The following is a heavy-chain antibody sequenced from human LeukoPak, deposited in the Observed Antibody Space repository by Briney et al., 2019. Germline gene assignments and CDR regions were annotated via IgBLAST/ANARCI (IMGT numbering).Heavy chain of an antibody. Sequence: GGSLRLSCVASGDTLSGHWMTWVRQAPGKGLEWVANIKKDGSEKYYVGSVKGRFTISRDNAKNSLYLEMNSLRAEDTALYYCARDLGVQEYGPGYWGQGTLVTVSS. CDR2: IKKDGSEK. V-gene: IGHV3-7*03. J-gene: IGHJ4*02. D-gene: IGHD3-10*01. CDR1: GDTLSGHW. CDR3: ARDLGVQEYGPGY.